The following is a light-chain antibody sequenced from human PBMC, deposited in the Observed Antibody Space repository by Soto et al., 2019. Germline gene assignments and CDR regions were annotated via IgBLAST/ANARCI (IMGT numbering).Light chain of an antibody. CDR1: QTISSW. Sequence: DIQMTQSPSTLSGSVGHSVTITCRASQTISSWLAWYQQKPGKAPKLLIYKASTLKSGVPSRFSGSGSGTEFTLTISSLQPDDFATSYCQQYRTFGQGTQVEIK. CDR2: KAS. J-gene: IGKJ1*01. V-gene: IGKV1-5*03. CDR3: QQYRT.